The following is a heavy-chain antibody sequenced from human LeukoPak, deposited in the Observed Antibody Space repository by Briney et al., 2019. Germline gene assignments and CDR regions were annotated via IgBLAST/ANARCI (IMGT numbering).Heavy chain of an antibody. CDR1: GASISSYY. J-gene: IGHJ5*02. D-gene: IGHD3-22*01. CDR3: ARHGYYFDSSGYLGYWFDP. CDR2: IYYSGNT. V-gene: IGHV4-59*08. Sequence: SETLSLTCTVSGASISSYYWSWIRQPPGKGLEWIGYIYYSGNTNYNPSLKSRVTISVDTSKNQFSLMLRSVTAADTAVYYCARHGYYFDSSGYLGYWFDPWGQGTLVTVSS.